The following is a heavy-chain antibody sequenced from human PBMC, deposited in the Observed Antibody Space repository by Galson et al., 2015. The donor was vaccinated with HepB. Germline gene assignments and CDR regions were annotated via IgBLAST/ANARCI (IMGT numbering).Heavy chain of an antibody. Sequence: FTFSSYGMHWVRQAPGEGLEWVAVIWYDGSNKYYADSVKGRFTISRDNSKNTLYLQMNSLRAEDTAVYYCARFDGGGWQRGDYWGQGTLVTVSS. CDR2: IWYDGSNK. CDR3: ARFDGGGWQRGDY. V-gene: IGHV3-33*01. CDR1: FTFSSYG. J-gene: IGHJ4*02. D-gene: IGHD3-16*01.